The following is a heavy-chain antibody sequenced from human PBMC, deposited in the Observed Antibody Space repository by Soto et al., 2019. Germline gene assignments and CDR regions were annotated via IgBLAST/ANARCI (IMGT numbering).Heavy chain of an antibody. J-gene: IGHJ6*02. D-gene: IGHD3-9*01. CDR3: ARIGTYYDILTGYYYYYYGMDV. Sequence: QVQLVQSGAEVKKPGASVKVSCKASGYTFTSYGISWVRQAPGQGLEWMGWISAYNGNTNYAQKLQGRVTMTTDTSTSTAYMELRSLRSDDTAVYYCARIGTYYDILTGYYYYYYGMDVWGQGTTVTVSS. V-gene: IGHV1-18*01. CDR1: GYTFTSYG. CDR2: ISAYNGNT.